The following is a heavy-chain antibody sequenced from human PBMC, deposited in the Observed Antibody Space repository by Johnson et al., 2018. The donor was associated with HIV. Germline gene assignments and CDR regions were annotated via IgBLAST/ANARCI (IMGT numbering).Heavy chain of an antibody. CDR2: IYSGGST. CDR3: ARGIAAAAMTLHAFDI. V-gene: IGHV3-66*01. CDR1: GFTVSSNY. D-gene: IGHD6-13*01. J-gene: IGHJ3*02. Sequence: VQLVESGGGLVQPGGSLRLSCAASGFTVSSNYMSWVRQAPGKGLEWVSVIYSGGSTYYADSVKGRFIISRDNSKNTLNLQMNSLRAEDTAVYYCARGIAAAAMTLHAFDIWGQGAVVTVPS.